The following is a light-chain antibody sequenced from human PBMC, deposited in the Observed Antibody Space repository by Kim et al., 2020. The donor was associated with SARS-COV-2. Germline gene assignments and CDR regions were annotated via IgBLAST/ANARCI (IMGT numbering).Light chain of an antibody. CDR3: QSYDSNNWV. Sequence: NFMLTQPHSVSESPGKTVTIFCTRSSGSIASNYVQWYQQRPGSAPTTVIYEDNRRPSGVPDRFSGSIDSSSNSASLTISGLKTEDEADYYCQSYDSNNWVFGGGTQLTVL. CDR1: SGSIASNY. CDR2: EDN. J-gene: IGLJ3*02. V-gene: IGLV6-57*04.